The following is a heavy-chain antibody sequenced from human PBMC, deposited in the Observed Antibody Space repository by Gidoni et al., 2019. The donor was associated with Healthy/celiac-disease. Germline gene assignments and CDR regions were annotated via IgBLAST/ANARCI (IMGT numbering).Heavy chain of an antibody. CDR1: GGSFSGYY. J-gene: IGHJ4*02. CDR3: APIRYCSGGSCYAPADY. V-gene: IGHV4-34*01. Sequence: QVQLQQWGAGLFKPSETLSLTCAVYGGSFSGYYWSWLRQPPGKGLEWIGEINHSGSTNYNPSLKSRVTISVDTSKNQFSLKLSSVTAADTAVYYCAPIRYCSGGSCYAPADYWGQGTLVTVSS. CDR2: INHSGST. D-gene: IGHD2-15*01.